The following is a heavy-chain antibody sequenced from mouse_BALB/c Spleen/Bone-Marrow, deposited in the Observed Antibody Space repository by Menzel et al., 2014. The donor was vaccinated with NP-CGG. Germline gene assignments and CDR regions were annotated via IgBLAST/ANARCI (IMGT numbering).Heavy chain of an antibody. D-gene: IGHD2-14*01. V-gene: IGHV5-9-1*01. Sequence: DVMLVESGGGLVKPGGSLKLSCAASGFTFSSYAMSWVRHTPEKRLEWVASISSGGSYTCYPDSVKERFTISRDNAKNTLYLQMSSLRSEDTAMYYCAKRRSDLDYFDYWGQGPTLTVSS. CDR2: ISSGGSYT. J-gene: IGHJ2*01. CDR3: AKRRSDLDYFDY. CDR1: GFTFSSYA.